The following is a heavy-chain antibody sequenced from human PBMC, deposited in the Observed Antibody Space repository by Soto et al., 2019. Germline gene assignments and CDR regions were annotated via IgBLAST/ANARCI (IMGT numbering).Heavy chain of an antibody. J-gene: IGHJ5*02. CDR1: GYTFTSYY. CDR2: INPSGGST. D-gene: IGHD6-13*01. Sequence: VKVSCKASGYTFTSYYMHWVRQATGQGLEWMGIINPSGGSTSYAQKFQGRVTMTRDTSTSTVYMELSSLRSEDTAVYYCARIAAAGTKFVWLDPWGQGTLVTVSS. V-gene: IGHV1-46*01. CDR3: ARIAAAGTKFVWLDP.